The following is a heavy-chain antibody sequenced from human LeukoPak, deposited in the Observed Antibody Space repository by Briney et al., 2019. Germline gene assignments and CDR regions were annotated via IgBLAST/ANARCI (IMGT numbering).Heavy chain of an antibody. V-gene: IGHV5-51*01. Sequence: GESLKISCKGSGYTFTTYWIGWMRQMPGKGLEWMGIIYPGDSDTKYSPSFQGQVTISADKSISTAYLQWSSLKASDTAMYYCARLFGYRDYGSYFDYWGQGTLVTVSS. J-gene: IGHJ4*02. CDR2: IYPGDSDT. CDR1: GYTFTTYW. D-gene: IGHD4-17*01. CDR3: ARLFGYRDYGSYFDY.